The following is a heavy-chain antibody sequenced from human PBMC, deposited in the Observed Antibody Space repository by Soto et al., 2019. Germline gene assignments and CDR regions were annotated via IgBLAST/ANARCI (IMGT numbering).Heavy chain of an antibody. D-gene: IGHD3-3*01. V-gene: IGHV4-34*01. CDR2: INHSGRT. J-gene: IGHJ4*02. CDR1: GGSFSGYC. CDR3: ARGRKYYDFWSGYSHPRYYFNY. Sequence: QVQLQQWGAGLLKPSETLSLTCAVYGGSFSGYCWSWIRQPPGKGLEWIGEINHSGRTNYNPSLKSRVTISVDTSKSQFPLKLSSVTAADTAVYYCARGRKYYDFWSGYSHPRYYFNYWGQGTLVTVSS.